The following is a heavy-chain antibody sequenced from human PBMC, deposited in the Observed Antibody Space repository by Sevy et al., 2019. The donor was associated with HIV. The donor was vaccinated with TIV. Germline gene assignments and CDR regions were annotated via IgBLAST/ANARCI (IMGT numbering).Heavy chain of an antibody. CDR3: ARVGCSISSCPKGDAFDI. J-gene: IGHJ3*02. D-gene: IGHD2-2*01. Sequence: GGSLRLSCAASGFTSSDYYINWIRQAPGKGLEWVSYISGSSSYTNYADSVKGRFTISRDNAKNSLYLQMNSLRAEDTAVYYCARVGCSISSCPKGDAFDIWGQGTMVTVSS. CDR1: GFTSSDYY. V-gene: IGHV3-11*06. CDR2: ISGSSSYT.